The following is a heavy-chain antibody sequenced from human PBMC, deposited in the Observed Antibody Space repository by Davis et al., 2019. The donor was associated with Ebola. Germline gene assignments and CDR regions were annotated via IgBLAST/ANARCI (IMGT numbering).Heavy chain of an antibody. D-gene: IGHD3-16*01. CDR2: IYPGDFDT. CDR3: ARHEMSTSLDY. J-gene: IGHJ4*02. Sequence: GESLKISCQGSGYSFTSYWIAWVRQLPGKGLEWMGIIYPGDFDTRYSPSFQGQVTISADTSIRTAYLQWSSLKASDTAVYYCARHEMSTSLDYWGQGTLVTVSS. V-gene: IGHV5-51*01. CDR1: GYSFTSYW.